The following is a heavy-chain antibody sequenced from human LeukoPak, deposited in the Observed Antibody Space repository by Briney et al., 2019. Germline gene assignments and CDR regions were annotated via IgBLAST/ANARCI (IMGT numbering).Heavy chain of an antibody. J-gene: IGHJ3*02. V-gene: IGHV3-23*01. CDR3: AKDLDSSCYSYAFDI. Sequence: GGSLRLSCAASGFPFSSYAISGVRQAPGRGLEWVSAIIGRGGSTYYADSVKGRFTISRDNSKDTLYLQMNSLRAEDTAVYYCAKDLDSSCYSYAFDIWGQGTMVTVSS. CDR1: GFPFSSYA. CDR2: IIGRGGST. D-gene: IGHD3-22*01.